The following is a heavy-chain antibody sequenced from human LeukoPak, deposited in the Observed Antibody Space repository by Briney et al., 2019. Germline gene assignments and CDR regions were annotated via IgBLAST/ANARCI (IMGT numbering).Heavy chain of an antibody. Sequence: GGSLRLSCAASGFTFSNYAKSWVRQAPGKGLEWVSGITGSGGSTYYADSVMGRFTISRDNSKNTLCLQMNSLRAEDTAVYYCAKEASYSNYVGSYAFDIWGQGTMVTVSS. J-gene: IGHJ3*02. V-gene: IGHV3-23*01. D-gene: IGHD4-11*01. CDR1: GFTFSNYA. CDR2: ITGSGGST. CDR3: AKEASYSNYVGSYAFDI.